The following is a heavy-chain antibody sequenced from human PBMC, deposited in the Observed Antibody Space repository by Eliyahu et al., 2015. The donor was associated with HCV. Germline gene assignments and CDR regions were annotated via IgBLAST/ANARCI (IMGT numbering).Heavy chain of an antibody. Sequence: QVQLVESGGGVVQPGMSLRLSCAASGFTLSSYGIHWVRQAPGKGLEWVGVXWTVENKRNYADSVKGRFTISRDISKSTVYLQTDSLRADDTAVYYCARDVDTSSHFSRFDPWGQGTPVIVSS. J-gene: IGHJ5*02. V-gene: IGHV3-33*01. CDR1: GFTLSSYG. CDR3: ARDVDTSSHFSRFDP. D-gene: IGHD2-2*01. CDR2: XWTVENKR.